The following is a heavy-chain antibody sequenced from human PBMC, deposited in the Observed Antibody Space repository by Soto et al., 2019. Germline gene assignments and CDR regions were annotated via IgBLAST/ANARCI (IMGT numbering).Heavy chain of an antibody. CDR3: ARDRWGGGRDMVV. J-gene: IGHJ6*02. Sequence: EVQLVESGGGLVQPGGSLRLSCAASGFTFSTYWIHWVRQAPGKGLVWVSRINSDGSSTNYADSVKGRFTISRDNAKNTLFLQMNSLRAEGTAVYYCARDRWGGGRDMVVWGQGTTVTVSS. D-gene: IGHD3-10*01. CDR2: INSDGSST. CDR1: GFTFSTYW. V-gene: IGHV3-74*01.